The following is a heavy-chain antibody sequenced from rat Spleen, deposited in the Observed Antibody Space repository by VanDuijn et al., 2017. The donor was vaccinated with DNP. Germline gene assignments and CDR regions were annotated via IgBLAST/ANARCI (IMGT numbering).Heavy chain of an antibody. CDR1: GFSLSTYN. CDR2: IIYDGSDT. Sequence: VQLKESGPGLVQPSETLSLTCTVSGFSLSTYNVHWVRQAPKKGLEWVATIIYDGSDTYYGDSVKGRFTISRDNAKSTLFLQMDSLRSEDTATYYCATGAYYFDSWGQGVMVTVSS. V-gene: IGHV5S10*01. CDR3: ATGAYYFDS. J-gene: IGHJ2*01.